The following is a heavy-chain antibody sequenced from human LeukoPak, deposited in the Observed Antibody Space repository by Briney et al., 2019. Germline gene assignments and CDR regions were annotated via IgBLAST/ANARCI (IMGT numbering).Heavy chain of an antibody. J-gene: IGHJ4*02. V-gene: IGHV3-23*01. D-gene: IGHD1-26*01. Sequence: GGSLRLSCAASGFTFSNYAMTWVRQAPGKGLEWVSSITDRGSDTYYADSVKGQFTISRDNSKNTLYLQMNSLRVEDTAVYYCARGSRGNYDYWGQGTLVTVSS. CDR3: ARGSRGNYDY. CDR2: ITDRGSDT. CDR1: GFTFSNYA.